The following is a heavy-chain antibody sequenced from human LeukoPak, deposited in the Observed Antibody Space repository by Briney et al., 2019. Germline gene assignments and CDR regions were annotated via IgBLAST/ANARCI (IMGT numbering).Heavy chain of an antibody. J-gene: IGHJ4*02. Sequence: SETLSLTCTVSGGSIGSSSYYWGWIRQPPGKGLEWIGSIYYSGTTYYSPSLKSRVTISVDTSKNQFSLKLSSVTAADTAVYYCARERDGSGTQRGLDYWGQGTLVTVSS. CDR1: GGSIGSSSYY. V-gene: IGHV4-39*07. CDR3: ARERDGSGTQRGLDY. D-gene: IGHD3-10*01. CDR2: IYYSGTT.